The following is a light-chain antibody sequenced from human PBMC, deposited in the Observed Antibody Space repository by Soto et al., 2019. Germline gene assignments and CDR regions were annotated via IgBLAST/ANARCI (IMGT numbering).Light chain of an antibody. Sequence: EVVLTHSPATLSLSPGESATLSCRASQSISSSLAWYQQKPGQAPRLLIYDASSRATGFPARFSGSGSGTDFTLTIGSLEPEDFAVYYCQQRSEWPRTFGQGTKV. V-gene: IGKV3-11*01. J-gene: IGKJ1*01. CDR1: QSISSS. CDR3: QQRSEWPRT. CDR2: DAS.